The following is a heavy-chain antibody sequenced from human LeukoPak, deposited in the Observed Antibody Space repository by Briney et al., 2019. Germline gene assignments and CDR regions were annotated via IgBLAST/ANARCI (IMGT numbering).Heavy chain of an antibody. CDR3: ARDQWLAYYYHGMDV. J-gene: IGHJ6*02. CDR1: GFTFSTYA. D-gene: IGHD6-19*01. V-gene: IGHV3-48*03. Sequence: GGSLRLSCAASGFTFSTYAMNWVRQAPGKGLEWVSYITNNGSTIYYADSVKGRFTISRDKAENSLYLQMNSLRAGDTAIYYCARDQWLAYYYHGMDVWGQGTTATVSS. CDR2: ITNNGSTI.